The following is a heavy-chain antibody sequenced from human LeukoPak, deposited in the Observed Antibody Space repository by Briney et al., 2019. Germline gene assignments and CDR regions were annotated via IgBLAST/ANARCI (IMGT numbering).Heavy chain of an antibody. V-gene: IGHV3-64*01. CDR3: ARAKYCSSTSCEKAFDI. D-gene: IGHD2-2*01. J-gene: IGHJ3*02. Sequence: PGGSLRLSCAASGFTFSSYAMHWVRQAPGKGLEYVSAISSNGGSTYYANSVKGRFTISRDNSKNTLYLQMGSLRAEDMAVYYCARAKYCSSTSCEKAFDIWGQGTMVTVSS. CDR1: GFTFSSYA. CDR2: ISSNGGST.